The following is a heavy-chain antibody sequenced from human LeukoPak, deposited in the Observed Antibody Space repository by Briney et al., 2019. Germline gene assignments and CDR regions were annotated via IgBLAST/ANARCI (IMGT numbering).Heavy chain of an antibody. CDR2: IYYSGST. Sequence: SETLSLTCTVSGGSISSSSFYWGWIRQPPGKGLEWIGSIYYSGSTYCNPSLKSRVTISVDTSKNQFSLKLSSVTAADTAVYYCARHRAPTVIVWFDPWGQGTLVTVSS. CDR1: GGSISSSSFY. J-gene: IGHJ5*02. V-gene: IGHV4-39*01. CDR3: ARHRAPTVIVWFDP. D-gene: IGHD2/OR15-2a*01.